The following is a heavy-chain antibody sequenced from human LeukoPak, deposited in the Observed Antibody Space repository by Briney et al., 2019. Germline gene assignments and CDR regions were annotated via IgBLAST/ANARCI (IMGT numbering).Heavy chain of an antibody. CDR3: AKDRGYFDY. J-gene: IGHJ4*02. CDR1: GLTFSNYG. CDR2: VRYDGSDK. V-gene: IGHV3-30*02. Sequence: GGSLRLSCAASGLTFSNYGMHWVRQAPGKGLEWVAFVRYDGSDKYYADSVKGRSTISRDNSENTLFLQMNSLRAEDTAVCYYAKDRGYFDYWGQGTLVTVSS.